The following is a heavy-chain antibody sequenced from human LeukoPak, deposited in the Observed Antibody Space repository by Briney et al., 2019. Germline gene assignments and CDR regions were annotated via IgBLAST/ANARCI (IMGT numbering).Heavy chain of an antibody. CDR1: GFTFSSYA. Sequence: PGGSLRLSCAASGFTFSSYAMHWVRQAPGKGLEWVAVISYDGSNKYYADSVKGRFTISRDNSKNTLYLQMNSLRAEDTAVYYCAREQEGSGGPSFDYWGQGTLVTVSS. CDR2: ISYDGSNK. V-gene: IGHV3-30*04. J-gene: IGHJ4*02. D-gene: IGHD6-19*01. CDR3: AREQEGSGGPSFDY.